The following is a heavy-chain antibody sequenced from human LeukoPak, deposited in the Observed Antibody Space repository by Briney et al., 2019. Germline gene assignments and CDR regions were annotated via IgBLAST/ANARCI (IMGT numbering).Heavy chain of an antibody. J-gene: IGHJ4*02. CDR1: GYTFTGYY. CDR2: INPNSGGT. D-gene: IGHD2-15*01. Sequence: SVKVSCKASGYTFTGYYMHWVRQAPGQGLEWMGWINPNSGGTNYAQKFQGRVTMARDTSISTAYMELRRLSSDDTAIYYCARPYCNGGSCHDYFDYWGQGTLVSVSS. V-gene: IGHV1-2*02. CDR3: ARPYCNGGSCHDYFDY.